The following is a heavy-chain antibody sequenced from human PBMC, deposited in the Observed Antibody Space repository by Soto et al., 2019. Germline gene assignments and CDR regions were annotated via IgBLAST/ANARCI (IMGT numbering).Heavy chain of an antibody. J-gene: IGHJ3*02. CDR3: AREGGSDDAFDI. CDR1: GYTFTSYY. V-gene: IGHV1-46*01. D-gene: IGHD3-16*01. Sequence: ASVKVSCKASGYTFTSYYMHWVRQAPGQGLEWMGIINPSGGSTSYAQKFQGRVTMTRDTSTSTVYMEVSSLRSEDPAVYYCAREGGSDDAFDIWGQGTMVTVSS. CDR2: INPSGGST.